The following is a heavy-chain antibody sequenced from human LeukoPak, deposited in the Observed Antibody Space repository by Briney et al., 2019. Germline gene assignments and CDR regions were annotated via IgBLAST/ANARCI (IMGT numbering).Heavy chain of an antibody. V-gene: IGHV3-23*01. D-gene: IGHD2-21*02. Sequence: AGGSLRLSCAASGFTFSSYAMTWVRQAPGKGLEWVSAISANSGSTYYADSVRGRFTISRDNSKNTLDLQMSSLRAEDTAIYYCAKYYYSGDSPFDYWGQGTLVTVSS. CDR1: GFTFSSYA. CDR3: AKYYYSGDSPFDY. CDR2: ISANSGST. J-gene: IGHJ4*02.